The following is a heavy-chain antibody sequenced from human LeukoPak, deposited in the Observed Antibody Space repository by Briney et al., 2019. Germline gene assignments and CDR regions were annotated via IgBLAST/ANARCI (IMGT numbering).Heavy chain of an antibody. Sequence: GGSLRLSCTASGFTFSSYWMSWVRQAPGKGLEWVANIKEDGSEKYYVDSVKGRFTISRDNAKNSLYLQMNSLRAEDTAVYYCAKGGSSSWNPWGQGTLVTASS. CDR3: AKGGSSSWNP. D-gene: IGHD6-13*01. J-gene: IGHJ5*02. CDR2: IKEDGSEK. CDR1: GFTFSSYW. V-gene: IGHV3-7*03.